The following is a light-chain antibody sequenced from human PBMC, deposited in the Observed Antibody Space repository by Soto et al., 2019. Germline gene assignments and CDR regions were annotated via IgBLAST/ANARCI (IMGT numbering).Light chain of an antibody. CDR1: QSVNSN. CDR2: GAF. CDR3: QQYANWPKT. Sequence: EIVMTQSPVTLSVSPGEGATLSCRASQSVNSNLAWYQQKPGQAPRLLIYGAFTRAAGVPARFSGSGSGTEFTLTISSLQSEDSAVYFCQQYANWPKTFGQGTKV. V-gene: IGKV3-15*01. J-gene: IGKJ1*01.